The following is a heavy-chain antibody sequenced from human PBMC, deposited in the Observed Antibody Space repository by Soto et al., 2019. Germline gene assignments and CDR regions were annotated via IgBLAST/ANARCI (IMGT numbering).Heavy chain of an antibody. CDR3: ARDGPCSGGSCYRGFFDY. Sequence: QVQLVQSGAEVKKPGASVKVSCKASGYTFTSYGISWVRQAPGQGLEWMGWISAYNGNTNYAQKLQGRVTMTTDTSTSTAYMELMSLSSDDTAVYYCARDGPCSGGSCYRGFFDYWGQGTLVTVSS. CDR1: GYTFTSYG. D-gene: IGHD2-15*01. V-gene: IGHV1-18*04. J-gene: IGHJ4*02. CDR2: ISAYNGNT.